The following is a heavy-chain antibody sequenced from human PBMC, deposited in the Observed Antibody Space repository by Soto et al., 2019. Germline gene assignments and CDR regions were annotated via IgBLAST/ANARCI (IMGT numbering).Heavy chain of an antibody. CDR2: ISGSGGST. CDR3: AKDRAYDSSGYYYE. Sequence: LRVSFAASGFTFSSYAISWVRQAPGKGLEWVSAISGSGGSTYYADSVKGRFTISRDNSKNTLYLQMNSPRAEDTAVYYCAKDRAYDSSGYYYEWGQGTLVTVSS. D-gene: IGHD3-22*01. CDR1: GFTFSSYA. V-gene: IGHV3-23*01. J-gene: IGHJ4*02.